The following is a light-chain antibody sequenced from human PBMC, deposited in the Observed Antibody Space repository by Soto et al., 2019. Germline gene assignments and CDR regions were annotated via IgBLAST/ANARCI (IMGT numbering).Light chain of an antibody. CDR2: GND. Sequence: QSVLTPPPSVSAAPGQRVTISCSGNNSNIGNNYVSWYQQLPGTAPKVLIYGNDKRPSGIPDRFSGSKSGTSATLGITGLQTGDETDYYCGAWDSSLSAWVFGGGTKLTVL. CDR3: GAWDSSLSAWV. V-gene: IGLV1-51*01. J-gene: IGLJ3*02. CDR1: NSNIGNNY.